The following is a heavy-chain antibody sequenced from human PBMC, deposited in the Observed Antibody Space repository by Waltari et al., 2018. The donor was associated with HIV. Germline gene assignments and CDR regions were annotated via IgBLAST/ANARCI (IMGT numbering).Heavy chain of an antibody. V-gene: IGHV3-21*01. CDR2: ISSSGTFT. CDR1: GFTFNSYR. D-gene: IGHD6-13*01. CDR3: ARDSRDNSWSLNFFDP. Sequence: EVQLVESGGGPVKPGGSLRRSCRASGFTFNSYRLNWVRQAPGKGLEWISSISSSGTFTHYADSVKGRFTISRDNANKSVYLQMNSLRAEDTAVYYCARDSRDNSWSLNFFDPWGQGTLVTVSS. J-gene: IGHJ5*02.